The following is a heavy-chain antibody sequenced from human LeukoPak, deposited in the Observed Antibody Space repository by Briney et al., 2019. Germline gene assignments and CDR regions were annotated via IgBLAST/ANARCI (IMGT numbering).Heavy chain of an antibody. J-gene: IGHJ4*02. D-gene: IGHD2-8*02. CDR2: IKHSGST. CDR3: ARVAVYPFDY. V-gene: IGHV4-34*01. CDR1: GGSFSGYY. Sequence: SETLSLTCAVYGGSFSGYYWSWIRQPPGKGLEWIGEIKHSGSTNYNPSLKSRVTISVDTSKNQFSLKLSSVTAADTAVYYCARVAVYPFDYWGQGTLVTVSS.